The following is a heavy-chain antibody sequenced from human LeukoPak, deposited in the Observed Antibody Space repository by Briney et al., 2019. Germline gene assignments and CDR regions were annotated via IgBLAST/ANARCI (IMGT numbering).Heavy chain of an antibody. D-gene: IGHD5-12*01. CDR1: GGSFSGYY. CDR2: INHSGST. Sequence: SETLSLTCAVYGGSFSGYYWSWIRQPPGKGLEWIGEINHSGSTNYNPSLKSRVTISVDTSKNQFSLKLSSVTAADTAVYYCARGEVDIVATTLHYYGMDVWGQGTTVTVSS. CDR3: ARGEVDIVATTLHYYGMDV. V-gene: IGHV4-34*01. J-gene: IGHJ6*02.